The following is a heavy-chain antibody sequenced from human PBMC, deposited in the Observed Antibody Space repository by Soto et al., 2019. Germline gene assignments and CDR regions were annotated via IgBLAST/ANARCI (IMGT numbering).Heavy chain of an antibody. CDR2: ISSSSSTI. V-gene: IGHV3-48*01. CDR1: GFTFSSYN. J-gene: IGHJ4*02. Sequence: EVQLVESGGGLVQPGGSLRLSCAASGFTFSSYNMNWVRQAPGKGLEWVSYISSSSSTIYYADSVKGRFTISRDNAKKSRYLQMNSLRAEDTAVYYCARSSQWLVGGLDYWGQGTLVTVSS. CDR3: ARSSQWLVGGLDY. D-gene: IGHD6-19*01.